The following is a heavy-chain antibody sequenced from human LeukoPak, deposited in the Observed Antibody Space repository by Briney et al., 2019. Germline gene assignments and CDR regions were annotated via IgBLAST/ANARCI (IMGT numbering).Heavy chain of an antibody. V-gene: IGHV1-2*02. J-gene: IGHJ4*02. CDR1: GYTVSAYY. CDR2: INPSGGGT. CDR3: ASLAVAGYCRGGSCPTGPYYFDY. Sequence: DSVKLSCKVSGYTVSAYYMSWVRQPPGQGLEWMGWINPSGGGTNYVQKFQGSRTITQHTPISTAYMKLSRLSSDDTAVYYCASLAVAGYCRGGSCPTGPYYFDYWRQGTLATVSS. D-gene: IGHD2-15*01.